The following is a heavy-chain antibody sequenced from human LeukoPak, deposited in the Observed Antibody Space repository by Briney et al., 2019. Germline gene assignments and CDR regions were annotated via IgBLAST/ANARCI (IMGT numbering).Heavy chain of an antibody. Sequence: GGSLRLSCAASGFTFSSYSMNWVRQAPGKGLEWVSSISSSSSYIYYADSVKGRFTISRDNAKNSLYLQMNSLRAEDTAVYYCARISSRVYAIDYWGQGTLSPSPQ. CDR1: GFTFSSYS. CDR2: ISSSSSYI. CDR3: ARISSRVYAIDY. D-gene: IGHD2-8*01. V-gene: IGHV3-21*01. J-gene: IGHJ4*02.